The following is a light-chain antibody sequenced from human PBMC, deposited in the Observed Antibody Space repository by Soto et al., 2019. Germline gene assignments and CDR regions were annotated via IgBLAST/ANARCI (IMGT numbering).Light chain of an antibody. CDR3: QQSYSTFLCT. Sequence: DIQMTQSPSSLSASVGDRVTITCRASQSISSYLNWYQQKPGKAPKLLIYAASSLQSGVPSRFSGSGSGTDFTLTISSLQPEDFATYYCQQSYSTFLCTFGPGTKVDIK. J-gene: IGKJ3*01. V-gene: IGKV1-39*01. CDR2: AAS. CDR1: QSISSY.